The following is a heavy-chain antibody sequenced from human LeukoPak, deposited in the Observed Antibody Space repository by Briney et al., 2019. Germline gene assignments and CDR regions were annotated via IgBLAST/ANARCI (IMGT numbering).Heavy chain of an antibody. V-gene: IGHV3-20*04. CDR3: AREHCGGDCYSPSNWFDP. J-gene: IGHJ5*02. CDR1: GFTFDDYG. D-gene: IGHD2-21*01. Sequence: GGSLRLSCAASGFTFDDYGMSWVRQAPGKGLEWVSGINWNGGCTGYADSVKGRFTISRDNAKNSLYLQMNSLRAEDTALYYCAREHCGGDCYSPSNWFDPWGQGTLVTVSS. CDR2: INWNGGCT.